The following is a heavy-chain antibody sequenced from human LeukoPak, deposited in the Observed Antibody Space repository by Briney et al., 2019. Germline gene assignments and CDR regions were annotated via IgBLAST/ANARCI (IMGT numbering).Heavy chain of an antibody. CDR2: ISSSGNTI. CDR3: ARLRGYSYGYGDY. D-gene: IGHD5-18*01. Sequence: SLNPTSATSGFTFSIYSMNWVSQTPGKGLEWVSYISSSGNTIDYADSVKGRFTISRDNAKNSLYLQMVSLRAEDTAVYYCARLRGYSYGYGDYWGQGTLVTVSS. CDR1: GFTFSIYS. V-gene: IGHV3-48*04. J-gene: IGHJ4*02.